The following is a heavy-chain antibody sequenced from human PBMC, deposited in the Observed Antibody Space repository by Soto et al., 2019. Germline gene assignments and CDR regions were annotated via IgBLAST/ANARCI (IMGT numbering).Heavy chain of an antibody. CDR1: GYSFAGYW. V-gene: IGHV5-10-1*01. CDR3: ARQIYDSDTGPNFQYYFDS. Sequence: PGESLKISCKGSGYSFAGYWITWVRQKPGKGLEWMGRIDPSDSQTYYSPSFRGHVTIAATKSITTVFLQWSSLRASDTAMYYCARQIYDSDTGPNFQYYFDSWGQGTPVTVSS. J-gene: IGHJ4*02. CDR2: IDPSDSQT. D-gene: IGHD3-22*01.